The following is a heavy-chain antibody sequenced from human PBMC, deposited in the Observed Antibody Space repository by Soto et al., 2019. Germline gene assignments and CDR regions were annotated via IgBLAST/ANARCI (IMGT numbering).Heavy chain of an antibody. CDR1: GFTFSGHY. Sequence: EVQLVESGGGLVQPGGSLRLSCEGSGFTFSGHYMDWVRQAPGKGLEWLGRIRNKPNGHTTAYAASVKGRFTISRDDSKNLVYLHMNSLKSADTALDYCSTTVITAPLFEYWGQGTLVAVSS. D-gene: IGHD2-21*02. J-gene: IGHJ4*02. CDR2: IRNKPNGHTT. CDR3: STTVITAPLFEY. V-gene: IGHV3-72*01.